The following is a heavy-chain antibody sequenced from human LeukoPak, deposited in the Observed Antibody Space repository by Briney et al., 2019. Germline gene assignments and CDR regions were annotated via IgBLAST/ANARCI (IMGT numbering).Heavy chain of an antibody. D-gene: IGHD3-10*01. CDR1: GFTVFSNY. V-gene: IGHV3-53*01. CDR2: IYSDGTT. CDR3: ARERSYYYYYMAV. J-gene: IGHJ6*03. Sequence: GGSLRLSCAASGFTVFSNYMSWVRQAPGKGLEWVSVIYSDGTTNHADSVQGRFTISIDNSKNTFYLQMKSLTAEDTAVYYCARERSYYYYYMAVWGKGTTVTVSS.